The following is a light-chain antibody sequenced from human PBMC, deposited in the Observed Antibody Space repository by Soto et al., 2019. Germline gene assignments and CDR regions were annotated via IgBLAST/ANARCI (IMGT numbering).Light chain of an antibody. CDR2: GAS. J-gene: IGKJ3*01. CDR1: QSVSSSY. CDR3: QQYGTL. Sequence: EIVLTQSPGTLSLSPGERATLSCRASQSVSSSYLAWYQQKPGQAPRLLIYGASSRATGIPDRFSGSGSGTDFTLTISRLGPEDFAVYYCQQYGTLFGPGTKVDIK. V-gene: IGKV3-20*01.